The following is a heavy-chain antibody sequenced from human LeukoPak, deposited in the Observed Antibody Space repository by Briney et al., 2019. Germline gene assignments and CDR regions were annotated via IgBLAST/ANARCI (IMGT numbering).Heavy chain of an antibody. J-gene: IGHJ5*02. Sequence: SETLSLTCTVSGGSISSYYWSWIQQPPGKGLEWIGYIYYSGSTNYNPSLKSRVTISVDTSKNQFSLKLSSVTAADTAVYYCARTPSGSGDPHYGGWFDPWGQGTLVTVSS. V-gene: IGHV4-59*01. CDR3: ARTPSGSGDPHYGGWFDP. CDR2: IYYSGST. CDR1: GGSISSYY. D-gene: IGHD3-10*01.